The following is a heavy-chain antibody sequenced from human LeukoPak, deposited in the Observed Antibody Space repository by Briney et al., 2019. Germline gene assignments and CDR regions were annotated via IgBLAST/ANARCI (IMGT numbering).Heavy chain of an antibody. CDR2: IRARANNFST. J-gene: IGHJ5*02. Sequence: GGSLRLSCTASGFTFSVSTIQWVRQAPGKGPEWIGHIRARANNFSTAYGTSVKGRFIISRDDSKSTAYLQMNNLKIDDTAVYFCSRLLVPSGVSEDLWGQGTLVTVSS. V-gene: IGHV3-73*01. CDR1: GFTFSVST. D-gene: IGHD2-15*01. CDR3: SRLLVPSGVSEDL.